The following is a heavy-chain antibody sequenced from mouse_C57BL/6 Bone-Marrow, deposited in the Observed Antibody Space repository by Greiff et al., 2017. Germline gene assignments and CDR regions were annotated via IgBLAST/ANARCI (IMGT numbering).Heavy chain of an antibody. CDR3: ARRNDYDD. J-gene: IGHJ2*01. CDR2: IYPGDGDT. D-gene: IGHD2-4*01. Sequence: VQLQQSGPELVKPGASVKISCKASGYAFSSSWMNWVKQRPGKGLEWIGRIYPGDGDTNYNGKFKGKATLTADKSSSTAYMQLSSLTSEDSAVYFCARRNDYDDWGQGTTLTVSS. V-gene: IGHV1-82*01. CDR1: GYAFSSSW.